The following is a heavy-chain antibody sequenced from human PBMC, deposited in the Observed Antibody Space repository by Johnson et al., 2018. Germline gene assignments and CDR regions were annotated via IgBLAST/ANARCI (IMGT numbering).Heavy chain of an antibody. CDR2: IFSGGST. V-gene: IGHV3-66*01. D-gene: IGHD3-3*01. J-gene: IGHJ6*02. CDR1: GFTVSSNY. Sequence: QLVESGGGLVQPGGSLRLSCAASGFTVSSNYMSWVRQAPGKGLEWGSVIFSGGSTYYADSVKGRFTISRDNAKNSLYLQMNSLRDEETALYYCARYNKPSHYDFWSGYPVPDGMDVWGQGTTVTVSS. CDR3: ARYNKPSHYDFWSGYPVPDGMDV.